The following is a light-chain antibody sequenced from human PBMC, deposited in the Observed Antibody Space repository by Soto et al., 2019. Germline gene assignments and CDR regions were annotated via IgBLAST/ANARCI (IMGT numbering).Light chain of an antibody. CDR3: QSFDGTLSDVV. Sequence: QSVLTQPLSVSGAPGQRVTIPCTESSSKFGTDFDVHWYQQLPGTAPKLLIYRNNNRASGVPDRFSGSRSGTSASLAITGLQAEDEADYYCQSFDGTLSDVVFGGGTKLTVL. CDR2: RNN. V-gene: IGLV1-40*01. CDR1: SSKFGTDFD. J-gene: IGLJ2*01.